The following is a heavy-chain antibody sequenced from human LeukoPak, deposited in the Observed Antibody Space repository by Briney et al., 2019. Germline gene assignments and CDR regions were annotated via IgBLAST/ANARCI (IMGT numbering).Heavy chain of an antibody. CDR3: ARIIPNMRQWLGHFDY. V-gene: IGHV4-39*01. J-gene: IGHJ4*02. CDR1: GGSIIGSGFC. CDR2: VYHSGGT. Sequence: KPSETLSLTCVVSGGSIIGSGFCWGWIRQPPGKGLEWIGSVYHSGGTYYSPSLDSRVTFSVDTSKNQFTLKLTSVTAADTAIYYCARIIPNMRQWLGHFDYWGQGTLVTVSS. D-gene: IGHD6-19*01.